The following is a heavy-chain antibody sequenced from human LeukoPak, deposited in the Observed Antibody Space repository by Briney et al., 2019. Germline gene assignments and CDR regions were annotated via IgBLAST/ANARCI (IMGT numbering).Heavy chain of an antibody. CDR2: IHTSGST. CDR1: GGSISSYY. D-gene: IGHD3-22*01. V-gene: IGHV4-4*07. CDR3: ARDRDYYDSSAFDI. J-gene: IGHJ3*02. Sequence: SESLSLTCTVSGGSISSYYWSWIRQPAGKGLGWNGRIHTSGSTNYNPSLKSRVTMSVDTSKNQFSLKLSSVTAADTAVYYCARDRDYYDSSAFDIWGQGTMVTVSS.